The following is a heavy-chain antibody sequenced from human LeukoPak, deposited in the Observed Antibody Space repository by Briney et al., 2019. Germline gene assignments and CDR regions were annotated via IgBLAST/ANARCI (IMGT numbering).Heavy chain of an antibody. J-gene: IGHJ4*02. CDR3: AKDRWNSRYDLFEYYFDY. Sequence: RPGGSLRLSCAAPGFSFSGYGMHWVRQAPGKGLEWVAYIQHDGSNQQYADSVKGRFTISRDNSKNTLYLQMNSLRAEDTAVYYCAKDRWNSRYDLFEYYFDYWGQGTLVTVSS. CDR2: IQHDGSNQ. V-gene: IGHV3-30*02. CDR1: GFSFSGYG. D-gene: IGHD5-12*01.